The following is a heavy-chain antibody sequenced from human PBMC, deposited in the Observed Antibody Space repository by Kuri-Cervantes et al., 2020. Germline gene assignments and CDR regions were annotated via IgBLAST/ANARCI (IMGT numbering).Heavy chain of an antibody. CDR3: ARAGQFIPVAGRDAFDI. J-gene: IGHJ3*02. CDR2: IYHSGST. V-gene: IGHV4-4*02. D-gene: IGHD6-19*01. Sequence: SETLSLTCAVSGGSISSSNWWSWVRQPPGKGLEWIGEIYHSGSTNYNPSLKSRVTISVDKSKNQFSLKLTSVTATDTAVYFCARAGQFIPVAGRDAFDIWGQGTLVTVSS. CDR1: GGSISSSNW.